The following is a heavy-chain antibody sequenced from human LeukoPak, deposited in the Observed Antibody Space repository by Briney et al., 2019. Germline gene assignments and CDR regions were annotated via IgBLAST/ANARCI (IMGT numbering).Heavy chain of an antibody. V-gene: IGHV3-30-3*01. Sequence: PGRSLRLSCAASGFTFSNFAMHWVRQAPGKGLEWVAVISNDGSDKYYADSVKGRFTISRDNSKITLYLQINSLRTEDTAVYYCARLETRGSAQAGGDYWGQGSLVTVSS. CDR2: ISNDGSDK. D-gene: IGHD2-15*01. CDR3: ARLETRGSAQAGGDY. CDR1: GFTFSNFA. J-gene: IGHJ4*02.